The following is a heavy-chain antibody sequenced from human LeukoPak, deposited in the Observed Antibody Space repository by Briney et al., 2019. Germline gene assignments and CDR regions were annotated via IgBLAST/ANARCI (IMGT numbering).Heavy chain of an antibody. J-gene: IGHJ4*02. V-gene: IGHV3-30*04. Sequence: GGSLRLSCAASGFTFSSYAMHWVRQAPGKGLEWVAAISYDGSNKYYADSVKGRFTISRDNSKNTLYLQMNSLRAEDTAVYYCAGDLEVYYYDSSGSFPDYWGQGTLVTVSS. CDR3: AGDLEVYYYDSSGSFPDY. CDR2: ISYDGSNK. CDR1: GFTFSSYA. D-gene: IGHD3-22*01.